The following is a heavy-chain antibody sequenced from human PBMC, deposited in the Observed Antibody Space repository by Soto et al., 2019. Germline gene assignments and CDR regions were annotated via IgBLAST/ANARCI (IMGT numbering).Heavy chain of an antibody. V-gene: IGHV4-38-2*01. J-gene: IGHJ4*02. D-gene: IGHD2-8*02. CDR3: VRLASCTGGNDCGIDY. Sequence: SAPLSLTRAVSGYSISSDYYWGWLRQPPGKGLEWIATIYHNGRTYYNPSLKSRVTISVDTSNNQFSLRLTSVTAADTAEYSCVRLASCTGGNDCGIDYWGQGTLVT. CDR2: IYHNGRT. CDR1: GYSISSDYY.